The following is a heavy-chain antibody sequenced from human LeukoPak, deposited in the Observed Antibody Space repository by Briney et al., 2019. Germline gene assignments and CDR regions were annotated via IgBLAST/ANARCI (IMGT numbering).Heavy chain of an antibody. CDR1: GGTFSSYA. J-gene: IGHJ4*02. D-gene: IGHD3-22*01. CDR2: IIPILGIA. CDR3: ARNLGSMIVGIRRDY. Sequence: GASVKVSCKASGGTFSSYAISWVRQAPGQGLEWMGRIIPILGIANYAQKFQGRVTITADKSTSTAYMEQSSLRSEDTAVYYCARNLGSMIVGIRRDYWGQGTLVTVSS. V-gene: IGHV1-69*04.